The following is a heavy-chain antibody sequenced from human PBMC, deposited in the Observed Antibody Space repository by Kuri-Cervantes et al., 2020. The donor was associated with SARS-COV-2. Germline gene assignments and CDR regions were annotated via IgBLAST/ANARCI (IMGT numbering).Heavy chain of an antibody. D-gene: IGHD5-18*01. CDR2: ISYDGSNK. Sequence: GESLKISCAASGFTFSSYGMHWVRQAPGKGLEWVAVISYDGSNKYYADSVKGRFTISRDNSKNTLYLQMSSLRAEDTAVYYCVPGYSYGDIDYWGQGTLVTVSS. CDR1: GFTFSSYG. CDR3: VPGYSYGDIDY. J-gene: IGHJ4*02. V-gene: IGHV3-30*03.